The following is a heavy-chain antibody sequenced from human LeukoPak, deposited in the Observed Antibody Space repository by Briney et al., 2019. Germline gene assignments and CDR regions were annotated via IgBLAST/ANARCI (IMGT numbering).Heavy chain of an antibody. J-gene: IGHJ4*02. CDR1: GFTFSSYA. CDR2: IYSGGNT. Sequence: GGSLRLSCAASGFTFSSYAMSWVRQAPGKGLEWVSVIYSGGNTYYADSVKGRFTISRDNSKNTLYLQMNSLRAEDTAVYYCARGYYYGSGSYGALTDWGQGTLVTVSS. V-gene: IGHV3-66*01. D-gene: IGHD3-10*01. CDR3: ARGYYYGSGSYGALTD.